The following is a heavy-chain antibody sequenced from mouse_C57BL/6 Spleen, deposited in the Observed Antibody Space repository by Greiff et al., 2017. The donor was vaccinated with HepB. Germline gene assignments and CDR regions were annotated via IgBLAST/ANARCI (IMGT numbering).Heavy chain of an antibody. CDR2: IDPETGGT. D-gene: IGHD1-1*01. J-gene: IGHJ2*01. Sequence: VQLQQSGAELVRPGASVTLSCKASGYTFTDYEMHWVKQTPVHGLEWIGAIDPETGGTAYNQKFKGKAILTADKSSSTAYMELRSLTSEDSAVYYCTSYGSRGFDYWGQGTTLTVSS. V-gene: IGHV1-15*01. CDR3: TSYGSRGFDY. CDR1: GYTFTDYE.